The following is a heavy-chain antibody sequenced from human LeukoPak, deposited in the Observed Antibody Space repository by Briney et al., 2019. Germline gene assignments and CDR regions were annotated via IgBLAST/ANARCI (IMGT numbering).Heavy chain of an antibody. Sequence: GGSLRLSCAASGFTFSNYAMIWVRQAPGKGLEWVSVIIGTGAKTHYADSVKGRFTISRDNAKNTLYLQMNSLRAEDTALYYCAKDIGTGGTGWYFDLWGRGTLVTVSS. CDR3: AKDIGTGGTGWYFDL. V-gene: IGHV3-23*01. CDR2: IIGTGAKT. J-gene: IGHJ2*01. CDR1: GFTFSNYA. D-gene: IGHD6-13*01.